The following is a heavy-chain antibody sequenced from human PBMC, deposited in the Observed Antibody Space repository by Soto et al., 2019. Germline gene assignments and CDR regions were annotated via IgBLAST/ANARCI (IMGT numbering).Heavy chain of an antibody. CDR2: ISCSGGST. V-gene: IGHV3-23*01. CDR3: AKDLGFDYGDYHDAFDI. D-gene: IGHD4-17*01. Sequence: GGSLRLSCAASGFTFSSYAMSWVRQAPGKGLEWVSAISCSGGSTYYADSGKGRFTISRDNSKNTLYLQMNSLRAEDTAVYYCAKDLGFDYGDYHDAFDIWGQGTMVTVSS. CDR1: GFTFSSYA. J-gene: IGHJ3*02.